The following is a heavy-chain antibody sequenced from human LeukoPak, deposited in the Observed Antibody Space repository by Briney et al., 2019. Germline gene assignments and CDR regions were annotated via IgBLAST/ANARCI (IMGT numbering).Heavy chain of an antibody. CDR2: IYSDDSS. V-gene: IGHV3-53*01. D-gene: IGHD4-17*01. CDR1: TFTVSTNY. J-gene: IGHJ6*03. Sequence: PGGSLRLSCAASTFTVSTNYMSWVRQAPGTGLECVSVIYSDDSSYYADSVKGRFTISRDNSKDTLYLQMHSLRAEDTAVYYCVRESLGSVDPRGYNTTVSRDVWGKGTTVTIS. CDR3: VRESLGSVDPRGYNTTVSRDV.